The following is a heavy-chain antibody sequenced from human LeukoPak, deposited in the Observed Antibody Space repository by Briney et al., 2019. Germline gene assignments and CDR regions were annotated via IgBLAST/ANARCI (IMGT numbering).Heavy chain of an antibody. D-gene: IGHD2-2*01. CDR2: ISGSGGST. Sequence: PGGSLRLSYAATGFTFSSYAMSWVRQAPGRGLEWVSAISGSGGSTYYADSVKGRFTISRDNSKNTLYLQMNSLRAEDTAVYYCAKDPRYCSSTSCYYWGQGTLVTVSS. V-gene: IGHV3-23*01. J-gene: IGHJ4*02. CDR3: AKDPRYCSSTSCYY. CDR1: GFTFSSYA.